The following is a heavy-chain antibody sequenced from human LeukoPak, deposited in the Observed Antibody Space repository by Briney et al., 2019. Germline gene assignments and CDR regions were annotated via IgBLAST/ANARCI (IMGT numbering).Heavy chain of an antibody. V-gene: IGHV4-34*01. CDR3: ARARLRLDY. Sequence: SETLSLTCAVYGGSFSGYYWSWIRQPPGKGLEWIGEINHGGSTNYNPSLKSRVTISVDTSKNQFSLKLSSVTAADTAVYYCARARLRLDYWGQGTLVTVSS. CDR2: INHGGST. J-gene: IGHJ4*02. CDR1: GGSFSGYY. D-gene: IGHD4-17*01.